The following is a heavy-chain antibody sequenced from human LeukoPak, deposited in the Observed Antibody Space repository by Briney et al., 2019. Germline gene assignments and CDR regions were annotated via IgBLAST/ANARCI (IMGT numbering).Heavy chain of an antibody. CDR2: ISDYNGKT. Sequence: ASVKVSCKTSGYTFTSYGISWVRQAPGQGLEWMGWISDYNGKTNYAQKVQGRVTMTTDTSTSTGYMELRSLRSDDTAVYYCARASHCSGGSCHSWFDYWGQGTLVTVSS. CDR1: GYTFTSYG. J-gene: IGHJ4*02. D-gene: IGHD2-15*01. CDR3: ARASHCSGGSCHSWFDY. V-gene: IGHV1-18*01.